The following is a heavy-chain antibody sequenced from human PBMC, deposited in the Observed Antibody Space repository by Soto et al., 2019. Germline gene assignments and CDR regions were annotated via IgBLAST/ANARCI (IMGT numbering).Heavy chain of an antibody. D-gene: IGHD2-15*01. V-gene: IGHV1-8*01. J-gene: IGHJ5*02. CDR2: MNPNSGET. CDR1: GYTFTDYD. CDR3: ARVAVAARPRWYNWFDP. Sequence: QEQLVHSGAEVKKPGASVKVSCKTSGYTFTDYDISWVRQATGQGLEWIGWMNPNSGETGYAQKFQGRVTMTRSASLSTAYLELSSLRSEDTAVYYCARVAVAARPRWYNWFDPWGQGTLVTVSS.